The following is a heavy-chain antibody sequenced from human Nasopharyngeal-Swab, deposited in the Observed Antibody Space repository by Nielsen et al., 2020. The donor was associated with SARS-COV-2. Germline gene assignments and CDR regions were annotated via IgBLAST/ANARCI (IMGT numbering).Heavy chain of an antibody. V-gene: IGHV3-43*02. D-gene: IGHD3-9*01. J-gene: IGHJ6*03. Sequence: VRQAPGKGLEWVSLISGDGGSTYYADSVKGRFTISRDNSKNSLYLQMNSLRTEDTALYYCAKDFGTYYDILTGRTYYYYYMDVWGKGTTVTVSS. CDR2: ISGDGGST. CDR3: AKDFGTYYDILTGRTYYYYYMDV.